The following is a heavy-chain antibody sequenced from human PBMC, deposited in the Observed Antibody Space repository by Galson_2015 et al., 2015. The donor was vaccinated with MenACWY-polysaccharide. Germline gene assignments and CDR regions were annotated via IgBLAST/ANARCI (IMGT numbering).Heavy chain of an antibody. Sequence: SLRLSCAASGLTFSNYWMTWVRQAPGKGLEWVANINYDGSQKYYLDSVKGRFTISRDNAKSSLHLQMNSLRAEDTAVYYCARDNWNDVGWGQGTLVTVSS. CDR2: INYDGSQK. J-gene: IGHJ4*02. CDR3: ARDNWNDVG. D-gene: IGHD1-20*01. V-gene: IGHV3-7*01. CDR1: GLTFSNYW.